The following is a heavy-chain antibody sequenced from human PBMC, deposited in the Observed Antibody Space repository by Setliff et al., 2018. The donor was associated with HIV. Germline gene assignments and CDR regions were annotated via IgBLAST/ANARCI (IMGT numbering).Heavy chain of an antibody. CDR2: IYTSGSA. J-gene: IGHJ2*01. V-gene: IGHV4-61*01. D-gene: IGHD3-22*01. CDR3: ARVLTYFSDTSGRNWYFDL. CDR1: GGSISSGFYY. Sequence: NPSETLSLTCTVSGGSISSGFYYWNWIRQHPGKGLEWIGHIYTSGSANYNPSLKSRVTISVDTSKNQFSLRLTSVTAADTAVYYCARVLTYFSDTSGRNWYFDLWGRGALVTVSS.